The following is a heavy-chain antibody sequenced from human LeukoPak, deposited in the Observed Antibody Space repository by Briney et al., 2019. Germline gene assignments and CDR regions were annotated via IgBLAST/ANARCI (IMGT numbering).Heavy chain of an antibody. CDR1: GYTFTSYA. V-gene: IGHV1-3*01. CDR2: INAGNGNS. Sequence: ASVKVSCKASGYTFTSYAMHWVRQAPGQRLGWMGWINAGNGNSKYSQKFQGRVTITRDTSASTAYMELSSLRSEDTAVYYCARDYYDSSGSFDYWGQGTLVTVSS. CDR3: ARDYYDSSGSFDY. D-gene: IGHD3-22*01. J-gene: IGHJ4*02.